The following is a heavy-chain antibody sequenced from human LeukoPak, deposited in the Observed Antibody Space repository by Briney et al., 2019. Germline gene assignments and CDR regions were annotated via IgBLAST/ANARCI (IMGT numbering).Heavy chain of an antibody. CDR2: IYYSGRT. Sequence: PSETLSLTCTVSGGSISSGDYYWSWIRQPPGKGLEWIGYIYYSGRTYYNPSLKSRVTISVDTSKTQFSLKLSSVTAADTAVYYCAREPYGDSAFGLDYWGQGTLVTVSS. D-gene: IGHD4-17*01. CDR1: GGSISSGDYY. J-gene: IGHJ4*02. V-gene: IGHV4-30-4*08. CDR3: AREPYGDSAFGLDY.